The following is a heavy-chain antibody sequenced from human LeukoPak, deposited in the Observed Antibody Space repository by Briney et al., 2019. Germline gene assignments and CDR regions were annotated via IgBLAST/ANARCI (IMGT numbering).Heavy chain of an antibody. D-gene: IGHD3-10*01. CDR2: ISSSSSYI. J-gene: IGHJ4*02. CDR3: ARDLGGSGLSFGY. CDR1: GFTFSSYS. Sequence: PGGSLRLSCAASGFTFSSYSMNWVRQAPGKGLEWVSSISSSSSYIYYADSVKGRFTISRDNAKNSLYLQMNSLRAEDTAVYYCARDLGGSGLSFGYWGQGTLVTVSS. V-gene: IGHV3-21*01.